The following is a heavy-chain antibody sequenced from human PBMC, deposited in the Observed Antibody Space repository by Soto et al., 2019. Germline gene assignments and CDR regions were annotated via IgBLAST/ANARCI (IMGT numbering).Heavy chain of an antibody. J-gene: IGHJ5*02. Sequence: ASVKVSFKASGYTLTELYMHWVRQAPGQGLEWMGGFNPEDGDTIYAQKFQGRVTMTKDTSTDTAYMELSSLRSEDTAVYYCAASYYRPGSSRFVPSGEKTLVTLSS. CDR2: FNPEDGDT. V-gene: IGHV1-24*01. CDR3: AASYYRPGSSRFVP. CDR1: GYTLTELY. D-gene: IGHD3-10*01.